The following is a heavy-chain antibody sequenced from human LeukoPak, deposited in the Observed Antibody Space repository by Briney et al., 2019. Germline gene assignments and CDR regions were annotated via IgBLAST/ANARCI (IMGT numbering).Heavy chain of an antibody. D-gene: IGHD6-19*01. J-gene: IGHJ5*02. CDR3: ARVYSSGWYAWFDP. CDR2: MNPNSGNT. CDR1: GGTFSSYD. V-gene: IGHV1-8*03. Sequence: ASVKVSCKASGGTFSSYDINWVRQATGQGLEWMGWMNPNSGNTGYAQKFQGRVTITRNTSISTAYMELSSLRSEDTAVYYCARVYSSGWYAWFDPWGQGTLVTVSS.